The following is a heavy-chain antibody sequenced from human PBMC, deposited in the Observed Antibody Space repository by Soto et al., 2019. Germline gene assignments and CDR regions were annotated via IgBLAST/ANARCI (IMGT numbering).Heavy chain of an antibody. CDR3: ALTSPAARYYYYYMDV. CDR2: IYWDDDK. CDR1: GFSLSTSGVG. J-gene: IGHJ6*03. V-gene: IGHV2-5*02. D-gene: IGHD6-6*01. Sequence: ESGPTLVNPTQTLTLTCTLSGFSLSTSGVGVGWIRQPPGKALEWLALIYWDDDKRYSPSLKSRLTITKDTSKNQVVLTMTNMDPVDTATYYCALTSPAARYYYYYMDVWGKGTTVTVSS.